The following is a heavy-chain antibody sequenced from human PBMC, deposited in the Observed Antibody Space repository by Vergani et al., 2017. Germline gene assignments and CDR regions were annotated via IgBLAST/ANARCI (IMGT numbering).Heavy chain of an antibody. CDR3: AKQYFVSGNYLFDY. D-gene: IGHD3-10*01. Sequence: EVQLLESGGGLVQPGGSLRLTCAASEFTFSNYAMNLVRQAPGKGLEWVSGISGSGVGAYYTDSVKGRFTISRDNSKNMLFLQMNNLRTEDTAIYYCAKQYFVSGNYLFDYWGQGTLVTVSS. CDR1: EFTFSNYA. J-gene: IGHJ4*02. V-gene: IGHV3-23*01. CDR2: ISGSGVGA.